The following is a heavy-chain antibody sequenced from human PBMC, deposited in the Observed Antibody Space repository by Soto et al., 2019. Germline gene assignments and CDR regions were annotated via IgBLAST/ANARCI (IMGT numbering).Heavy chain of an antibody. Sequence: EVQLVESGGGLVQPGGSLRLSGAASGFTFRNYWMHWVRQAPGKGLVWVSRINRDGSSTSYADSVKGRVTISRDTAKNTLYLQMNSLRAEDTAVYYCAREIVTTGEYYFDSWGQGTLVTVSS. CDR3: AREIVTTGEYYFDS. V-gene: IGHV3-74*01. D-gene: IGHD1-1*01. J-gene: IGHJ4*02. CDR1: GFTFRNYW. CDR2: INRDGSST.